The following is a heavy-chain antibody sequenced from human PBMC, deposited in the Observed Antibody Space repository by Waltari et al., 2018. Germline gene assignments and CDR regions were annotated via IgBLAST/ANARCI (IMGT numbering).Heavy chain of an antibody. Sequence: EVQLVESGGGLVQPGGSLRLSCAASGFTFSSSRMNWVRQAPGKGLEWVSYISSSSSTIYYADSVKGRFTISRDNAKNSLYLQMNSLRAEDTAVYYCARDYPSGGMDVWGQGTTVTVSS. CDR3: ARDYPSGGMDV. CDR1: GFTFSSSR. CDR2: ISSSSSTI. J-gene: IGHJ6*02. D-gene: IGHD3-10*01. V-gene: IGHV3-48*01.